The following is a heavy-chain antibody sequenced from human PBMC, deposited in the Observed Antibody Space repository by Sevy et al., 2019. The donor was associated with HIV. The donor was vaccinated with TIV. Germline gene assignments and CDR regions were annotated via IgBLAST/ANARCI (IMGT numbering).Heavy chain of an antibody. CDR3: AREWVGASRSFDY. D-gene: IGHD1-26*01. Sequence: SETLSLTCTVSSGSISTFYWSWIRQPPGKGLERIGYIYSSGISNFNPSPKSRVTISLDTSKSQFSLKLTSVTAADTAVYYCAREWVGASRSFDYWGQGTLVTVSS. J-gene: IGHJ4*02. CDR1: SGSISTFY. CDR2: IYSSGIS. V-gene: IGHV4-59*13.